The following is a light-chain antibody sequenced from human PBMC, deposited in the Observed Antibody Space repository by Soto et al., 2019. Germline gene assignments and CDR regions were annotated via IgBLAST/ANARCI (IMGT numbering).Light chain of an antibody. V-gene: IGLV2-8*01. CDR3: SSYAGINTLV. CDR1: SSDVGGHNY. CDR2: EFT. J-gene: IGLJ2*01. Sequence: QSALTQPPSASGSPGQSVTISCTGTSSDVGGHNYVSWYQQRPGKAPKLIIYEFTQRPSGVSDRFSGSKSGNTATLNVSGRQAEDEADYHCSSYAGINTLVFGVGTKVTVL.